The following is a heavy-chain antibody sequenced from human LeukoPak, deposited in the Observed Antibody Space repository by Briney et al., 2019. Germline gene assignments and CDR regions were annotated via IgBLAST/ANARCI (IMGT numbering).Heavy chain of an antibody. J-gene: IGHJ5*02. CDR3: ARGVGRLQNWFDP. V-gene: IGHV1-2*02. CDR1: GYTFTGYY. Sequence: ASVKVSCKASGYTFTGYYMHWVRQAPGQGLKWMGWINPNSGGTNYAQKFQGRVTMTRDTSISTAYMELSRLRSDDTAVYYCARGVGRLQNWFDPWGQGTLVTVSS. D-gene: IGHD2-15*01. CDR2: INPNSGGT.